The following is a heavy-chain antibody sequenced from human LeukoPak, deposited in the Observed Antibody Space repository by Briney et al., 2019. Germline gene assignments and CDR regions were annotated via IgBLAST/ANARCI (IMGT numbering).Heavy chain of an antibody. J-gene: IGHJ6*02. CDR1: GDSISGYY. CDR3: ARSRQEYYYGMDV. CDR2: IYYSGRT. V-gene: IGHV4-59*12. Sequence: SETLSFTCTVSGDSISGYYWSWIRQPPGKGLEWIGYIYYSGRTHYNPSLRSRVTISEDTSKNQFSLKLKSVTVVDTAMYYCARSRQEYYYGMDVWGQGTTVTVSS.